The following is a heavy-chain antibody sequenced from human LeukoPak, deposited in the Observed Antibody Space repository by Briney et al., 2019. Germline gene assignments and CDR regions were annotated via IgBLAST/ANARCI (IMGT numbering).Heavy chain of an antibody. J-gene: IGHJ4*02. V-gene: IGHV3-66*01. Sequence: GGSLRLSCAASGFTVSSNYMSWVRQAPGKGLEWVSVIYSGGSTYYADSVKGRFTISRDNSKNTLYLQMNSLRAEDTAVYYCATSYYYDSSVIDYWGQGTLVTVSS. CDR3: ATSYYYDSSVIDY. CDR1: GFTVSSNY. CDR2: IYSGGST. D-gene: IGHD3-22*01.